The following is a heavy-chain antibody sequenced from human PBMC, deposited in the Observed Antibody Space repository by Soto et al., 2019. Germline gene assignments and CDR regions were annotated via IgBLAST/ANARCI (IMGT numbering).Heavy chain of an antibody. J-gene: IGHJ6*02. CDR2: FIPILNIA. V-gene: IGHV1-69*08. Sequence: QVQLVQSGAEVKKPGSSVKVSCKASGVTFNKYIISWVRQAPGQGLEWMGSFIPILNIANYEQKFQGRVTITADKPTSTAYMEVSSLRSDDTAVYYCARDIPDWERDYYYHGMDGWGQGTTVTVSS. D-gene: IGHD1-26*01. CDR1: GVTFNKYI. CDR3: ARDIPDWERDYYYHGMDG.